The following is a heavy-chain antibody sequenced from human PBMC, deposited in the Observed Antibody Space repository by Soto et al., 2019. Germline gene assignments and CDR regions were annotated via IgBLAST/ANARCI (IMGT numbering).Heavy chain of an antibody. D-gene: IGHD6-13*01. V-gene: IGHV3-30*18. CDR3: AKDIGSSSWYWSATLDY. CDR1: GFTFSSYG. CDR2: VSYDGSNK. Sequence: QVQLVESGGGVVQPGRSLRLSCAASGFTFSSYGMHWVRQAPGKGLEWVAGVSYDGSNKYYADSVKGRFTISRDNSKSTLYLNMNSLRAEDTAVYYCAKDIGSSSWYWSATLDYWGQGTLVNVSS. J-gene: IGHJ4*02.